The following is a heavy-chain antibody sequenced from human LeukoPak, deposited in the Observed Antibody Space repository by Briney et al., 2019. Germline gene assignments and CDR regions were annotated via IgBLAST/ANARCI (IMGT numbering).Heavy chain of an antibody. CDR3: ARDRFYDFWSGYFFDY. D-gene: IGHD3-3*01. J-gene: IGHJ4*02. CDR2: IRAYNGNT. CDR1: GYTFTSYG. Sequence: ASVKVSCKASGYTFTSYGTSWVRQAPGQGLEWMGWIRAYNGNTNYAQKLQGRVTMTTDTSTSTAYMELRSLRSDDTAVYYCARDRFYDFWSGYFFDYWGQGTPVTVSS. V-gene: IGHV1-18*01.